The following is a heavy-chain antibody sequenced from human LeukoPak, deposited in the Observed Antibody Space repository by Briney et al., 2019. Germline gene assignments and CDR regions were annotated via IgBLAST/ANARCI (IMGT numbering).Heavy chain of an antibody. CDR3: ARVAYCAGDCHHMDS. CDR2: INSDGSST. CDR1: GFTFSSYW. J-gene: IGHJ4*02. V-gene: IGHV3-74*01. Sequence: GGSLRLSCAASGFTFSSYWMHWVRQAPGKGLVWVSRINSDGSSTSYADSVKGRFTISRDNAKNTLYLQMNSLRAEDTAVYYCARVAYCAGDCHHMDSWGQGTLVTVSS. D-gene: IGHD2-21*02.